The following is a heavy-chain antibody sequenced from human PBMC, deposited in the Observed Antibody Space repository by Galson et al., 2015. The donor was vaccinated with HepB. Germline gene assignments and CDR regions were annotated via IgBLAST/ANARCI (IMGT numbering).Heavy chain of an antibody. CDR3: ARDYPRIAVAGYNWFDP. D-gene: IGHD6-19*01. CDR2: ISYDGSNK. Sequence: SLRLSCAASGFTFSSYAMHWVRQAPGKGLEWVAVISYDGSNKYYADSVKGRFTISRDNSKNTLYLQMNSLRAEDTAVYHCARDYPRIAVAGYNWFDPWGQGTLVTVSS. V-gene: IGHV3-30-3*01. J-gene: IGHJ5*02. CDR1: GFTFSSYA.